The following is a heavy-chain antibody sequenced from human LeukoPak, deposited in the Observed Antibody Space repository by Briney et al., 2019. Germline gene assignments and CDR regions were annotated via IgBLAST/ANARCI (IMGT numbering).Heavy chain of an antibody. J-gene: IGHJ3*02. Sequence: PSETLSLTCTVSGGSISSSSYYWGWIRQPPGKGLEWIGSIYYSGSTYYNPSLKSRVTISVDTSKNQFSLKLSSVTAADTAVYYCARGYYDILNTDAFDIWGQGTMVTVSS. D-gene: IGHD3-9*01. CDR1: GGSISSSSYY. CDR3: ARGYYDILNTDAFDI. V-gene: IGHV4-39*07. CDR2: IYYSGST.